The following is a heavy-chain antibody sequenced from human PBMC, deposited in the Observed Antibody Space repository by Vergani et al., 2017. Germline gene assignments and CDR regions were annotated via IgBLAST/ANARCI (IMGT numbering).Heavy chain of an antibody. CDR2: ISRSSSTI. CDR3: ARPPENADYGDVDY. J-gene: IGHJ4*02. D-gene: IGHD4-17*01. V-gene: IGHV3-48*01. Sequence: EVQLVESGGGLVQPGGSLRLSCAASGFTFSSYSMNWVRQAPGKGLEWVSYISRSSSTIYYADSVKGRFTISRDNAKNSLYLQMNSLGAEDTAVYYCARPPENADYGDVDYWGQGTLVTVSS. CDR1: GFTFSSYS.